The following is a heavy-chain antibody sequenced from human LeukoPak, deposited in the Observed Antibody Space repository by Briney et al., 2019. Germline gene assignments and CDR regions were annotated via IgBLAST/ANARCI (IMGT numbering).Heavy chain of an antibody. CDR1: GGSISSGGYS. V-gene: IGHV4-30-4*07. D-gene: IGHD3-16*02. CDR3: ARAPIDDYVWGSYRLGAFDI. CDR2: IYYSGST. J-gene: IGHJ3*02. Sequence: PSETLSLTCAVSGGSISSGGYSWSWIRQPPGKGLEWIGYIYYSGSTYYNPSLKSRVTISVDTSKNQFSLKLSSVTAADTAVYYCARAPIDDYVWGSYRLGAFDIWGQGTMVTVSS.